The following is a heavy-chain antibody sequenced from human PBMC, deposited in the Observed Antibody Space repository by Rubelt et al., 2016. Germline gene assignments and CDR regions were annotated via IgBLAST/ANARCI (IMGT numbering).Heavy chain of an antibody. CDR1: GYTFTSYY. J-gene: IGHJ6*02. CDR3: ARGDPTAGGMDV. CDR2: INPRGGSK. D-gene: IGHD6-19*01. V-gene: IGHV1-46*01. Sequence: QVQLVQSGAEVKKPGASVKVSCKASGYTFTSYYMHWVRQAPGQGLEWMGIINPRGGSKGYEERFRGRVTRTRERSTRPVYMELSSRRSGDTAVYYCARGDPTAGGMDVWGQGTTVTVSS.